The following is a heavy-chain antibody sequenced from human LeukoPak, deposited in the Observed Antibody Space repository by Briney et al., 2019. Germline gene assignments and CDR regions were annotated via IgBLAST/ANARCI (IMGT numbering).Heavy chain of an antibody. J-gene: IGHJ4*02. CDR2: IKEDGSEK. Sequence: GGSLRLSCAASGFTFSSYWMGWVRQAPGKGLEWVANIKEDGSEKNYVDSVKGRFTISRDNAKNSLYLQMNSLRAEDTAVYYCASGLELDYWGQGTLVTVSS. CDR3: ASGLELDY. CDR1: GFTFSSYW. V-gene: IGHV3-7*03.